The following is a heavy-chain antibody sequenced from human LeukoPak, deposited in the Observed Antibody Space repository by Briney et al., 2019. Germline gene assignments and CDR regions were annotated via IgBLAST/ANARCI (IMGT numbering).Heavy chain of an antibody. CDR1: GFTYSSYA. J-gene: IGHJ5*01. CDR2: ISSGGTNT. V-gene: IGHV3-23*01. Sequence: GGSLGLSCAASGFTYSSYAMNWVRQAPGKGLGWVSVISSGGTNTYYADSVKGRFTVSRDNSKNTMYLQMNSLRAEDTAVYYCARSRGSGNYNWFDSWGQGTLVTVSS. CDR3: ARSRGSGNYNWFDS. D-gene: IGHD3-10*01.